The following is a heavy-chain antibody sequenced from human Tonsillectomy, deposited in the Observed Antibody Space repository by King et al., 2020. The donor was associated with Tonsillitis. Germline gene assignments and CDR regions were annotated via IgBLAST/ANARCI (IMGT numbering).Heavy chain of an antibody. V-gene: IGHV1-18*01. CDR1: GYTFTSYG. D-gene: IGHD3/OR15-3a*01. CDR2: ISGYNGAT. Sequence: VQLVESGTEVKKPGASVKVSCKASGYTFTSYGICWVRQAPGQGLEWMGWISGYNGATNYAQKFQDRVIMTKETSTSTVYMELRSLRSDDTAVYYCATTGFYTGDFDYWGQGTLVTVSS. CDR3: ATTGFYTGDFDY. J-gene: IGHJ4*02.